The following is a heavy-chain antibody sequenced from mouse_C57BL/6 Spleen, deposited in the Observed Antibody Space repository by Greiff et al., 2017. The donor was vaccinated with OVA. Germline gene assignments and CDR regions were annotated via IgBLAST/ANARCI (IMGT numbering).Heavy chain of an antibody. J-gene: IGHJ1*03. D-gene: IGHD1-1*01. CDR2: IHPNSGST. Sequence: VQLQQPGAELVKPGASVKLSCKASGYTFTSYWMHWVKQRPGQGLEWIGMIHPNSGSTNYNEKFKSKATLTVDKSSSTAYMQLSSLTSEDSAVYYCAGGSSYGWYFDVWGTGTTVTVSS. CDR1: GYTFTSYW. V-gene: IGHV1-64*01. CDR3: AGGSSYGWYFDV.